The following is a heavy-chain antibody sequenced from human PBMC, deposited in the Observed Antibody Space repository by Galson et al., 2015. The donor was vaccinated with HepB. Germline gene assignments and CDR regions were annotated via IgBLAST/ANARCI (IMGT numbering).Heavy chain of an antibody. V-gene: IGHV4-34*01. Sequence: ETLSLTCAVYGGSFSGYYWSWIRQPPGKGLEWIGEINHSGSTNYNPSLKSRVTISVDTSKNQFSLKLSSVTAADTAVYYCARGSLQFFHSSGSRFDPWGQGTLVTVSS. CDR2: INHSGST. CDR1: GGSFSGYY. CDR3: ARGSLQFFHSSGSRFDP. J-gene: IGHJ5*02. D-gene: IGHD3-22*01.